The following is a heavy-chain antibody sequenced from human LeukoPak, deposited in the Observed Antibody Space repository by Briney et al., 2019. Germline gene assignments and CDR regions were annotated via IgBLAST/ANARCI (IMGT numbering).Heavy chain of an antibody. V-gene: IGHV3-74*01. D-gene: IGHD6-6*01. Sequence: GGSLRLSCAASGFTFSSYWMHWVRQAPGKGLVWVSRINSDGSSTSYADSVKGRFTISRDNAKNTLYLQMNSLRAEDTAVYYCAREEIAARAQPPDYWGQGTLVTVSS. CDR2: INSDGSST. J-gene: IGHJ4*02. CDR3: AREEIAARAQPPDY. CDR1: GFTFSSYW.